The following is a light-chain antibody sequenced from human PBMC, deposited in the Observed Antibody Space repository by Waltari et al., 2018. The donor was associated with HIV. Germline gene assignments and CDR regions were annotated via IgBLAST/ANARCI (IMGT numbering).Light chain of an antibody. J-gene: IGKJ4*01. Sequence: EVVLTQSPDTLSLSPGDRATLSCRASQVIGNNYLAWYQQKVGQVPRLLIFDTSIRATGIPDRFNGSGSGTDFTLSIRGLEPEDFAVYVCQQYHRSPPVTFGGGTRVEMK. CDR1: QVIGNNY. V-gene: IGKV3-20*01. CDR2: DTS. CDR3: QQYHRSPPVT.